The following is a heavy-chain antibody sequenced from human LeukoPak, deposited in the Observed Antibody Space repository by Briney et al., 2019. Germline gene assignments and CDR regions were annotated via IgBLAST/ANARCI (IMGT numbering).Heavy chain of an antibody. D-gene: IGHD6-19*01. J-gene: IGHJ4*02. CDR3: ARVGYSSGCIDY. V-gene: IGHV4-59*01. CDR1: GGSISSYY. Sequence: SETLSLTCTVSGGSISSYYWSWIRQPPGKGLEWIGYIYYSGSTNYNPSLKSRVTISVDTSKNQFSLKLSSVTAADTAVYYCARVGYSSGCIDYWGQGTLVTVSS. CDR2: IYYSGST.